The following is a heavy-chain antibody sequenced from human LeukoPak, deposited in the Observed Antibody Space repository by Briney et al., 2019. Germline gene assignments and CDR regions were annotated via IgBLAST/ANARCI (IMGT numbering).Heavy chain of an antibody. CDR2: IIPIFGTA. Sequence: SVKVSCKASGGTFSSYAISWVRQAPGQGLEWMGGIIPIFGTANYAQKFQGRVTITADESTSTAYMELSSLRSEDTAVYYCVRGLDYYYYMDVWGKGTTVTVSS. CDR3: VRGLDYYYYMDV. J-gene: IGHJ6*03. V-gene: IGHV1-69*13. D-gene: IGHD3/OR15-3a*01. CDR1: GGTFSSYA.